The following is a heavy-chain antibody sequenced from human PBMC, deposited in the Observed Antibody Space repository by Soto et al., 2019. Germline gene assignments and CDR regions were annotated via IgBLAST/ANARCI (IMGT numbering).Heavy chain of an antibody. CDR2: IIPIFGTP. CDR1: GDTFNTFA. J-gene: IGHJ6*02. V-gene: IGHV1-69*13. Sequence: ASLKVSFKASGDTFNTFAISWLRQAPGQGLQWMGGIIPIFGTPDYAQHFPGRVTISADESTNTAYLELSSLRSEDTAVYYCARSPGITGTRASQYAMDVWGQGTTVTVSS. CDR3: ARSPGITGTRASQYAMDV. D-gene: IGHD1-20*01.